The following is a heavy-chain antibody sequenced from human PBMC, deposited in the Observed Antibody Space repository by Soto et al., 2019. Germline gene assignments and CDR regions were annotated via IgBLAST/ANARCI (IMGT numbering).Heavy chain of an antibody. D-gene: IGHD3-10*01. J-gene: IGHJ4*02. CDR2: IYHSGST. Sequence: QVQLQESGPGLVKPSGTLSLTCAVSGGSISSNYWWSWVRQPPGKGLEWIGEIYHSGSTNYNPSLTSRVTISVDKSKSQFSPKLSSVTAADTAVYYCARARPESGGDYWGQGTLVTVSS. CDR1: GGSISSNYW. CDR3: ARARPESGGDY. V-gene: IGHV4-4*02.